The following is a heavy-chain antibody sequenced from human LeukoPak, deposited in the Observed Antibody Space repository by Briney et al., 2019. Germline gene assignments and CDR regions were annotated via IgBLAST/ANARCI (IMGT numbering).Heavy chain of an antibody. CDR3: ARGIAAAGHLDY. D-gene: IGHD6-13*01. Sequence: GRSLRLSCAASGFTFSSYGMHWVRQAPGKGLEWVAVIWYDGSNKYYADSVKGRFTISRDSSKNTLYLQMNSLRAEDTAVYYCARGIAAAGHLDYWGQGTLVTVSS. V-gene: IGHV3-33*01. J-gene: IGHJ4*02. CDR1: GFTFSSYG. CDR2: IWYDGSNK.